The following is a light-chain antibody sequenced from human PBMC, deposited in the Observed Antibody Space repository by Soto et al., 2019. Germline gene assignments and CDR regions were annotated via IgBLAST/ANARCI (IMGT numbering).Light chain of an antibody. CDR3: QQYETSPPMYN. CDR2: GTS. CDR1: QSVSSSY. Sequence: EIVLTQSPGTLSLSPGERATLSCRASQSVSSSYLAWYQQKPGQAPRLLIYGTSSRATGIPDRFSGRGSGPDFTLTISRLEPEDFAVYYCQQYETSPPMYNFGQGTKLEIK. J-gene: IGKJ2*01. V-gene: IGKV3-20*01.